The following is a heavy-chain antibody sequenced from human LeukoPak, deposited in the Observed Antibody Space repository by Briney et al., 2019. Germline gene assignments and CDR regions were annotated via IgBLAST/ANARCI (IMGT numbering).Heavy chain of an antibody. Sequence: SETLSLTCTVSGGSISSYYWIWIRQPAGKGLEWIGRIYTSGSTYTSGSTNYNPSLKSRVSISVDKSKNQFSLKLSSVTAADTAVFYCARDYESSGYLPWGHGTLVTVSS. CDR1: GGSISSYY. V-gene: IGHV4-4*07. J-gene: IGHJ5*02. D-gene: IGHD3-22*01. CDR3: ARDYESSGYLP. CDR2: IYTSGSTYTSGST.